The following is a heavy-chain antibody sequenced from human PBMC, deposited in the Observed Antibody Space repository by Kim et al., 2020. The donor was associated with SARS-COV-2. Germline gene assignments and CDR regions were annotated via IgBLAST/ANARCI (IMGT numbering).Heavy chain of an antibody. D-gene: IGHD3-9*01. J-gene: IGHJ3*02. V-gene: IGHV3-49*03. CDR2: IRSKAYGGTT. CDR1: GFTFGDYA. CDR3: TRGRLRYFDWARGFDAFDI. Sequence: GGSLTLSCTASGFTFGDYAMSWFRQAPGKGLEWVGFIRSKAYGGTTEYAASVKGRFTISRDDSKSIAYLQMNSLKTEDTAVYYCTRGRLRYFDWARGFDAFDIWGQGTMVTVSS.